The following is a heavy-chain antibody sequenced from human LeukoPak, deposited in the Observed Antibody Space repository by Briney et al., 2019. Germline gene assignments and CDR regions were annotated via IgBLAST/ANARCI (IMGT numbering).Heavy chain of an antibody. CDR1: GYTFTGYY. J-gene: IGHJ5*02. CDR3: ARDRRMGYSSGFNWFDP. V-gene: IGHV1-2*02. D-gene: IGHD6-19*01. Sequence: ASVKVSCKASGYTFTGYYMHWVRQAPGQGLEWMGWINPNSGGTNYAQKFQGRVTMTRGTSISTAYLELSRLRSDDTAVYYCARDRRMGYSSGFNWFDPWGQGTLVTVSS. CDR2: INPNSGGT.